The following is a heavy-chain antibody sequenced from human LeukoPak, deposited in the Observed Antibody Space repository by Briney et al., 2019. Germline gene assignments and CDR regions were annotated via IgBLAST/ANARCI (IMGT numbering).Heavy chain of an antibody. CDR1: GGSISSGSYY. CDR2: IYTSGST. J-gene: IGHJ6*03. D-gene: IGHD3-10*01. CDR3: ARRKYGSGTYYMDV. Sequence: PSQTLSLTCTVSGGSISSGSYYWSWIRQPAGKGLEWIGRIYTSGSTNYNPSLKSRVTISVDTSKNQFSLKLSSVTAADTAVYYCARRKYGSGTYYMDVWGKGTTVTVSS. V-gene: IGHV4-61*02.